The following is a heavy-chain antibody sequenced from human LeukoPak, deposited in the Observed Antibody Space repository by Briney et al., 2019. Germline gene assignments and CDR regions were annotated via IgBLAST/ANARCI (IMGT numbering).Heavy chain of an antibody. Sequence: PGGSLRLSCAASGFTFSSYSMNWVRQAPGKGLEWVSYISSSSSTIYYADSVKGRFTISRGNAKNSLYLQMNSLRAEDTAVYYCARMVRGVHDAFDIWGQGTMVTVSS. CDR2: ISSSSSTI. J-gene: IGHJ3*02. V-gene: IGHV3-48*01. D-gene: IGHD3-10*01. CDR3: ARMVRGVHDAFDI. CDR1: GFTFSSYS.